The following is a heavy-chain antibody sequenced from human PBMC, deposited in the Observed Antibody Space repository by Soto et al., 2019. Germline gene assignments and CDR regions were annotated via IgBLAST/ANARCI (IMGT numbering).Heavy chain of an antibody. J-gene: IGHJ4*02. V-gene: IGHV3-72*01. CDR2: TRNKANSYTT. CDR1: GFTLSDHY. D-gene: IGHD6-19*01. CDR3: ARVRYSSGWALDY. Sequence: EAQLVESGGGLVQPGGSLRLSCAASGFTLSDHYMDWVRQAPGKGLEWVARTRNKANSYTTEYAASVRGRFTISRDESKNSLYLQLNSLKTEDTAVYYCARVRYSSGWALDYWGQGTLVTVSS.